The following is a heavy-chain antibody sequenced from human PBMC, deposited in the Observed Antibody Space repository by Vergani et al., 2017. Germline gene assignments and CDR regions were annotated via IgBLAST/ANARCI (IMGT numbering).Heavy chain of an antibody. CDR3: VRCPRGLLWFGELLRADAFDI. CDR1: GYSFTSYW. Sequence: EVQLVQSGAEVKKPGESLKISCKGSGYSFTSYWIGWVRQMPGKGLEWMGIIYPGDSDTRYSPSFQGQVTISADKSISTAYLQWSSLKASDTAMYYCVRCPRGLLWFGELLRADAFDIWGQGTMVTVSS. J-gene: IGHJ3*02. D-gene: IGHD3-10*01. V-gene: IGHV5-51*01. CDR2: IYPGDSDT.